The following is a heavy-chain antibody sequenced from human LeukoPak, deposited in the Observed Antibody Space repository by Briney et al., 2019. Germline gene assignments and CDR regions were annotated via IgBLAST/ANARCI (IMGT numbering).Heavy chain of an antibody. CDR1: GGSFSGYY. CDR3: ARGGGRWLQLSLDY. CDR2: INHSGST. V-gene: IGHV4-34*01. D-gene: IGHD5-24*01. Sequence: SETLSLTCAVYGGSFSGYYWSWIPQPPGKGLEWIGEINHSGSTNYNPSLKSRVTISVDTSKNQFSLKLSSVTAADTAVYYCARGGGRWLQLSLDYWGQGTLVTVSS. J-gene: IGHJ4*02.